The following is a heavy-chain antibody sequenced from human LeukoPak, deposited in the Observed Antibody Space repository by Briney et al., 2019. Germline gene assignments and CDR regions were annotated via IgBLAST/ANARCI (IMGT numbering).Heavy chain of an antibody. CDR3: ARGFDYRSSWFDP. CDR1: GGSISSYY. V-gene: IGHV4-59*01. D-gene: IGHD3-10*01. J-gene: IGHJ5*02. CDR2: IFHSGST. Sequence: SETLSLTCTVSGGSISSYYWSWIRQSPGKGLEWIGYIFHSGSTNYNLSLKSRVTISVDTSKNQFSLKLTSMTAADTAVYFCARGFDYRSSWFDPWGQGTLVTVSS.